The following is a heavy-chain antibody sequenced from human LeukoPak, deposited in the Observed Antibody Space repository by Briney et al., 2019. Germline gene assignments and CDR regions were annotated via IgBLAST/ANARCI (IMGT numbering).Heavy chain of an antibody. Sequence: GASVRVSCKASGYTFTDYYIHWVRQAPGQGLEWMGWINPNSGGTNYAQKFQDRVTMTRDASISTACMELSSLRSDDTALYYCARRGSGNYYNVYYFDYWSQGTLVTVSS. CDR2: INPNSGGT. V-gene: IGHV1-2*02. J-gene: IGHJ4*02. CDR1: GYTFTDYY. D-gene: IGHD3-10*01. CDR3: ARRGSGNYYNVYYFDY.